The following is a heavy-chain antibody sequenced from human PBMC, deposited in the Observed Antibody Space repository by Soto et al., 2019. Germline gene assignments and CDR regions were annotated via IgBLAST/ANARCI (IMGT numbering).Heavy chain of an antibody. D-gene: IGHD2-2*01. V-gene: IGHV3-30*18. CDR2: IEYDGSNK. J-gene: IGHJ6*02. Sequence: QVQLVESGGGVVQPGRSLRLSCAASGFTFSSYGMHWVRQAPGKGLEWVAVIEYDGSNKYFADSVKGRFTISRDNSKNTQYLQMNSLRAEDTAVYYCAKGPAIVVVPAAMNYYYGMDVWGQGTTVTVSS. CDR3: AKGPAIVVVPAAMNYYYGMDV. CDR1: GFTFSSYG.